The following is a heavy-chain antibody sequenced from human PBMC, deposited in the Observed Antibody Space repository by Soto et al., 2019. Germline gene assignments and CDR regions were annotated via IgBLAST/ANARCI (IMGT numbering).Heavy chain of an antibody. J-gene: IGHJ4*02. CDR2: INPSGGGT. Sequence: GASVKVSCKASGYTFTNYYMHWVRQAPGQGLEWMGIINPSGGGTSYAQKFQGRVTMTRDTSTTTVYMELSSLRSEDTAVYYCARRDGGYSYGVDYWGQGTLVTVSS. CDR3: ARRDGGYSYGVDY. CDR1: GYTFTNYY. V-gene: IGHV1-46*01. D-gene: IGHD5-18*01.